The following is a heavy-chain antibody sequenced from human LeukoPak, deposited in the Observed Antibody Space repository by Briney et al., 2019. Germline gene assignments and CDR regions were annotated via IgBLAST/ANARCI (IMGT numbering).Heavy chain of an antibody. CDR3: ARGGRYCSSTRCSRPPTRFDP. V-gene: IGHV4-34*01. Sequence: SETLSLTCAVYGGSFSGYYWSWIRQPPGKGLEWIGEINHSGSTNYNPSLKSRVTISVDTSRNQFSLKLSSVTAADTAVYYCARGGRYCSSTRCSRPPTRFDPWGQGTLVTVSS. J-gene: IGHJ5*02. CDR1: GGSFSGYY. D-gene: IGHD2-2*01. CDR2: INHSGST.